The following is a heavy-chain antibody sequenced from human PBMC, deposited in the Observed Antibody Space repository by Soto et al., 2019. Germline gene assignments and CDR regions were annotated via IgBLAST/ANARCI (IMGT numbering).Heavy chain of an antibody. CDR1: GGTFSSYA. J-gene: IGHJ6*02. V-gene: IGHV1-69*01. CDR2: IIPIFGTA. CDR3: AMSDGRDFYYFYCGRDG. Sequence: QVQLVQSGAEVKKPGSSVKVSCKASGGTFSSYASSWVRQAPGQGLEWMGGIIPIFGTANYAQKFQGRVTITADESTSTAYMELSSLRAEDTAVYYCAMSDGRDFYYFYCGRDGWGQGTPVTVSS. D-gene: IGHD1-26*01.